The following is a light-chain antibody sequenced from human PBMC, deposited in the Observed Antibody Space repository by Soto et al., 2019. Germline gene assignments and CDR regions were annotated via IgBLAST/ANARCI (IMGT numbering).Light chain of an antibody. Sequence: EIVLAQSPGTLSLSPGERATLSCRASQSVRRIYLAWYQQKPGQAPRLLIYGASSRATGIPDRFSGSGSGTDFTLTISRLEPEELAVYYCQQYGNSPTFGGGTKVEIK. J-gene: IGKJ4*01. V-gene: IGKV3-20*01. CDR1: QSVRRIY. CDR3: QQYGNSPT. CDR2: GAS.